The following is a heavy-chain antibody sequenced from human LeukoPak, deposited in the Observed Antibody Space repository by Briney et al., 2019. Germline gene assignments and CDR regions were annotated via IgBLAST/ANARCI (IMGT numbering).Heavy chain of an antibody. J-gene: IGHJ6*02. CDR3: AKDNMVRGVIALDYYYGMDV. D-gene: IGHD3-10*01. V-gene: IGHV3-9*01. CDR2: ISWNSGSI. CDR1: GFTFDDYA. Sequence: GRSLRLSCAASGFTFDDYAMHWVRQAPGKGLEWVSGISWNSGSIGYADSVKGRFTISRDNAKNSLYLQMNSLRAEDTALYYCAKDNMVRGVIALDYYYGMDVWGQGTTVTVSS.